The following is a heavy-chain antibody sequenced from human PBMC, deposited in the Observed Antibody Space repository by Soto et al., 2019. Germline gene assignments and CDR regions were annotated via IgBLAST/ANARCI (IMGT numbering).Heavy chain of an antibody. D-gene: IGHD6-13*01. Sequence: XGSLRLSCAAAGFTLSSYAMSWVRQAPGKGLEWVSAISGSGGSTYYADSVKGRFTISRDNSKNTLYLQMNSLRAEDTAVYYCAKGPFIAASDPRMDVWGQGTTVTVSS. CDR2: ISGSGGST. CDR3: AKGPFIAASDPRMDV. V-gene: IGHV3-23*01. J-gene: IGHJ6*02. CDR1: GFTLSSYA.